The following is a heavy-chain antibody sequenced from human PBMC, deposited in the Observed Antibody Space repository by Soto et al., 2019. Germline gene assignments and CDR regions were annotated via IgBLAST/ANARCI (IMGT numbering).Heavy chain of an antibody. Sequence: ASVKVSCKASGXTFTGHYIHWVRQAPEQGPEWMGEISCESGGTTYAQKFQGRVTMTRDTSVNTSYMDLNRLNFDDSAIYYCVRGQSVLYLDLWGRGTQVTVSS. D-gene: IGHD1-20*01. CDR1: GXTFTGHY. J-gene: IGHJ1*01. CDR2: ISCESGGT. V-gene: IGHV1-2*02. CDR3: VRGQSVLYLDL.